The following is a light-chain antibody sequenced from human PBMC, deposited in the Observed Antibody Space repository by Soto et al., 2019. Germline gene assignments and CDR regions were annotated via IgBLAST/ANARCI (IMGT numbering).Light chain of an antibody. Sequence: EIVMTQSPATLSVSPGERATLSCRASQSVSSNLAWYQQKPGQAPRLLIYGASTRATGIQARFSGSGSETEFPLTISSLQSEDFAVYYCQQYNNWWTFGQGTKVEIK. CDR2: GAS. CDR1: QSVSSN. CDR3: QQYNNWWT. V-gene: IGKV3-15*01. J-gene: IGKJ1*01.